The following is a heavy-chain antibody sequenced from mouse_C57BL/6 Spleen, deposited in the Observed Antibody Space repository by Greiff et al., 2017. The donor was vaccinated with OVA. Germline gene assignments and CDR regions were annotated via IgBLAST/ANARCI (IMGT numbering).Heavy chain of an antibody. CDR3: ARPYGSVDYAMDY. CDR1: GYAFSSSW. V-gene: IGHV1-82*01. CDR2: IYPGDGDT. J-gene: IGHJ4*01. D-gene: IGHD1-1*01. Sequence: QVQLQQSGPELVKPGASVKISCKASGYAFSSSWMNWVKQRPGKGLEWIGRIYPGDGDTNYNGKFKGKATLTADKSSSTAYMQLSSLTSEDSAVYFRARPYGSVDYAMDYWGQGTSVTVSS.